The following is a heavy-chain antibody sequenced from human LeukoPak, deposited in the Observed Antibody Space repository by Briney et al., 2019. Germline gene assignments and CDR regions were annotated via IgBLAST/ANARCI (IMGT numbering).Heavy chain of an antibody. CDR2: INHSGST. J-gene: IGHJ6*02. CDR1: GGSFSGYY. D-gene: IGHD2-2*01. V-gene: IGHV4-34*01. Sequence: SETLSLTCAVYGGSFSGYYWSWIRQPPGKGLEWIGEINHSGSTNYNPSLKSRVTISVDTSKNQFSLKLSSVTAADTAVYYCARGGRWVVPAAIRSYYYGMDVWGQGTTVTVSS. CDR3: ARGGRWVVPAAIRSYYYGMDV.